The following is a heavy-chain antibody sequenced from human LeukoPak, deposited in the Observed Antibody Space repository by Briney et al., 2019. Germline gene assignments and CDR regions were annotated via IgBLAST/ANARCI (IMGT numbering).Heavy chain of an antibody. CDR3: AAPYSSTWFDY. J-gene: IGHJ4*02. CDR1: GFTFTTRSA. CDR2: IVVGSDNT. V-gene: IGHV1-58*01. D-gene: IGHD6-13*01. Sequence: AASVKVSCKASGFTFTTRSAVQWVRQARRQRLEWIGWIVVGSDNTNYAQKFQERVTITRGMSTSTDYMELSSLRSEDTAVYYCAAPYSSTWFDYWGQGTLVTVSS.